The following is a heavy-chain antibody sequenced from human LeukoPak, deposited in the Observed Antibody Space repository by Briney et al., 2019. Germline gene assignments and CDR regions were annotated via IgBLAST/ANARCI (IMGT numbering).Heavy chain of an antibody. Sequence: GGSLRLSCAASGFTFSSYGMSWVRQAPGKGLEWVSAISGSGGSTYYADSVKGRFTISRDNSKNTLYLQMNSLRAEDTAVYYCAKDQRWLQLGFDYWGQGTLVTVSS. J-gene: IGHJ4*02. CDR1: GFTFSSYG. CDR3: AKDQRWLQLGFDY. CDR2: ISGSGGST. V-gene: IGHV3-23*01. D-gene: IGHD5-24*01.